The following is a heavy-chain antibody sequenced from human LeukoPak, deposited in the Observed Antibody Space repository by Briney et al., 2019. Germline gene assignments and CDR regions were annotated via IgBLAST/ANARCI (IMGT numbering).Heavy chain of an antibody. D-gene: IGHD4-17*01. CDR1: GFTFSSYA. Sequence: GGSLRLSCAASGFTFSSYAMSWVRQAPGKGLEWVSAISGSGGSTYYADSVKGRFTISRDNSKNTLYLQMNSLRAEDTAVCYCAKDRALYGDYESVWMPHRYWGQGTLVTVSS. CDR2: ISGSGGST. CDR3: AKDRALYGDYESVWMPHRY. V-gene: IGHV3-23*01. J-gene: IGHJ4*02.